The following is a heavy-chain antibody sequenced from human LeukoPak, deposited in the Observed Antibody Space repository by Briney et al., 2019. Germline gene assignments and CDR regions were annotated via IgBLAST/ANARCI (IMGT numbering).Heavy chain of an antibody. CDR3: AGGRQDSVVVVAATGPSY. CDR2: ISSSGSTI. CDR1: GFTFSSYE. D-gene: IGHD2-15*01. J-gene: IGHJ4*02. V-gene: IGHV3-48*03. Sequence: PGGSLRLSCAASGFTFSSYEMNWVRQAPGKGLEWVSYISSSGSTIYYADSVKGRFTISRDNAKNSLYLQMNSLRAEDTAVYYCAGGRQDSVVVVAATGPSYWGQGTLVTVSS.